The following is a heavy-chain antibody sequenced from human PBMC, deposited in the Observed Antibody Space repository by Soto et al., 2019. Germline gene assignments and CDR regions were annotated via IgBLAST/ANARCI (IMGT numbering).Heavy chain of an antibody. V-gene: IGHV4-4*01. J-gene: IGHJ5*02. D-gene: IGHD6-19*01. CDR3: ARGRGRYSSGWSWFDP. Sequence: SWVRQAPGKGLEWIGEIFQSGSTNYTPSLESRVTISVDKSKNQFSLTLTSVTAADTAVYFCARGRGRYSSGWSWFDPWGQGILVTVSS. CDR2: IFQSGST.